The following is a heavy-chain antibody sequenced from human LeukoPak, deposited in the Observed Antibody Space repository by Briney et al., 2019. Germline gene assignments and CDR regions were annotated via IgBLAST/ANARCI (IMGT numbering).Heavy chain of an antibody. CDR1: GYSISSGYN. Sequence: ASETLSLTCSVSGYSISSGYNWGWIRQPPGKGPEWIGSTHHNGPTFYHPSLKSRVTISVDTSLNQVSLNLNSETAADTAVYYCAREQWGSTFPDYWGQGVLVIVSS. CDR3: AREQWGSTFPDY. J-gene: IGHJ4*02. D-gene: IGHD1-26*01. CDR2: THHNGPT. V-gene: IGHV4-38-2*02.